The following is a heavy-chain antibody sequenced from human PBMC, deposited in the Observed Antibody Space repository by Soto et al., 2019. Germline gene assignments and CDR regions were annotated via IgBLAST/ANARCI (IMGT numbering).Heavy chain of an antibody. CDR3: AKHAYYCGMDV. V-gene: IGHV4-34*01. CDR2: INHSGST. J-gene: IGHJ6*02. Sequence: QVQLQQWGAGLLKPSETLSLTCAVYGGSFSGYYWSWIRQPPGKGLEWIGEINHSGSTNYNPSLESRVTISVDTSKHQFSLKLSSVTAADTAVYYCAKHAYYCGMDVWGQGTTVTVSS. CDR1: GGSFSGYY.